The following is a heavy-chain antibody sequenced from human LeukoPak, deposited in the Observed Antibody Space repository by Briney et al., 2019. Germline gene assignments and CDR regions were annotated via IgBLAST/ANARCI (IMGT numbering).Heavy chain of an antibody. CDR1: GFTFSSYG. CDR3: AKDSILVDIVATIRINGLDY. V-gene: IGHV3-30*18. D-gene: IGHD5-12*01. J-gene: IGHJ4*02. CDR2: ISYDRSNK. Sequence: GRSLRLSCAASGFTFSSYGMHWVRQAPGEGLEWVAVISYDRSNKYYADSVKGRFTISRDNSKNTLYLQMNSLRAEDTAVYYCAKDSILVDIVATIRINGLDYWGQGTLVTVSS.